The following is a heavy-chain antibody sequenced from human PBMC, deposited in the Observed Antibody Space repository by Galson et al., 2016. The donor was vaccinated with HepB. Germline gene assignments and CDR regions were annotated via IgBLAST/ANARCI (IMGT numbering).Heavy chain of an antibody. Sequence: SVKVSCKASGYTFTSYDINWVRQASGPGLEWMGRMNPNSGSTGYARKFQGRVTTTRNTSISTAYMKLNSLRSEDTAVYYCARDLHCSGTNCVRDFDHWGRGTLVTVSS. CDR1: GYTFTSYD. J-gene: IGHJ2*01. D-gene: IGHD2-2*01. V-gene: IGHV1-8*01. CDR2: MNPNSGST. CDR3: ARDLHCSGTNCVRDFDH.